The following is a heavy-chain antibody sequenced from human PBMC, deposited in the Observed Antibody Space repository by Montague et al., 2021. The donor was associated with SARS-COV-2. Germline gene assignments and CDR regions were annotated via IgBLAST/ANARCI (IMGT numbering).Heavy chain of an antibody. D-gene: IGHD2-2*01. J-gene: IGHJ6*02. V-gene: IGHV4-59*12. CDR1: GDSISNYS. CDR3: ARVPYRLLFVPSYYGLDV. CDR2: SDYSGRT. Sequence: SETLSLTCSVSGDSISNYSWSWIRQSPGKGLEWSGYSDYSGRTNYNPSLTSRVTISVDTSKNQFSLKLISATAADTAVYYCARVPYRLLFVPSYYGLDVWGQGTTVTVSS.